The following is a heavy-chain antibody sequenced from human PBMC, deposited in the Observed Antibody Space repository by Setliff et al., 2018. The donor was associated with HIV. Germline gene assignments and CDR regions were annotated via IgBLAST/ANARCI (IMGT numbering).Heavy chain of an antibody. D-gene: IGHD1-26*01. CDR2: IYYPGST. Sequence: SETLSLTCTVSSGSISSYYWSWIRQPPGKGLEWIGYIYYPGSTNYNPSLRSRVTISLDTSKNQFSLNLCSVTAADTVVYYCARSSGSYWMNAFDIWGQGTMVTVSS. V-gene: IGHV4-59*01. CDR1: SGSISSYY. CDR3: ARSSGSYWMNAFDI. J-gene: IGHJ3*02.